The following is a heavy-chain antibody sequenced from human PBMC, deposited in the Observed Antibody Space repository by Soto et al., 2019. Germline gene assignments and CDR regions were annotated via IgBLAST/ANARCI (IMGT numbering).Heavy chain of an antibody. CDR3: ARDDLEAPLAFAP. CDR1: GFTFSSYG. Sequence: QVQLVESGGGVVQPGRSLRLSCAASGFTFSSYGMHWVRQAPGKGLEWVAVIWYDGSNKYYADSVKGRFTISRDNSKNTLYLQMNSLRAEDTAVYYCARDDLEAPLAFAPWGQGTLVTVSS. J-gene: IGHJ5*02. CDR2: IWYDGSNK. D-gene: IGHD3-3*02. V-gene: IGHV3-33*01.